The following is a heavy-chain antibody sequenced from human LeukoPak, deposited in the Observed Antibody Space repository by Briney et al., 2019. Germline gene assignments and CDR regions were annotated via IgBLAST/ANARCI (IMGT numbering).Heavy chain of an antibody. CDR3: ATAGTGLQDWFDP. CDR1: GGTFSSYT. Sequence: ASVKVSCKASGGTFSSYTISWVRQAPGQGLEWMGRIIPILGIANYAQKFQGRVTITADKSTSTAYMELSSLRSEDTAVYCCATAGTGLQDWFDPWGQGTLVTVSS. CDR2: IIPILGIA. D-gene: IGHD6-13*01. V-gene: IGHV1-69*02. J-gene: IGHJ5*02.